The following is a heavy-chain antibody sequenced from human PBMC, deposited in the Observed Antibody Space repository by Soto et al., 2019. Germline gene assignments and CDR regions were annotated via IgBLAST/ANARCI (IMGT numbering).Heavy chain of an antibody. CDR2: IYWDDDK. CDR1: GFSLTTSGVG. Sequence: QITLNESGPTVVKPAETLTLTCTFSGFSLTTSGVGVGWIRQSPGKAPEWLALIYWDDDKRYSASLKSRLTNTKEASKNQVVLTMASVDPADTATYYCAHRILRTVFGLVTTTAIYFDFWGQGTPVVVSS. D-gene: IGHD3-3*01. V-gene: IGHV2-5*02. J-gene: IGHJ4*02. CDR3: AHRILRTVFGLVTTTAIYFDF.